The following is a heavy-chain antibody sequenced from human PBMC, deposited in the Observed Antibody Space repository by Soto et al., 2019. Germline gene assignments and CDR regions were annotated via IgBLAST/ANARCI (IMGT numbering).Heavy chain of an antibody. CDR1: GFTFSDYW. CDR3: AGPRITAVVKNLSYYDY. V-gene: IGHV3-7*05. D-gene: IGHD3-22*01. J-gene: IGHJ4*02. Sequence: GGSLRLSCAASGFTFSDYWMRWVRQAPGKGLEWVANMKQDGSERCYVDSVKGRFTISRDNAKNSLYLQMNNLRAEDMAVYYCAGPRITAVVKNLSYYDYWGQGTLVTVSS. CDR2: MKQDGSER.